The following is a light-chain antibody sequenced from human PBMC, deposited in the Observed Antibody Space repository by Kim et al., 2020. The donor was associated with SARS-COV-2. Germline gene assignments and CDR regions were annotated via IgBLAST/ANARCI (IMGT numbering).Light chain of an antibody. CDR2: DVT. J-gene: IGLJ1*01. V-gene: IGLV2-14*03. Sequence: QSALTQPASVSGSLGQSITISCTGSRSDIGGYNYVSWYQKHPGKAPKLLIYDVTSRPSGVSDRFSGSKSGNTASLTISGLQAEDEADYYCTSYTRSTTLAVFGSGTQLTVL. CDR3: TSYTRSTTLAV. CDR1: RSDIGGYNY.